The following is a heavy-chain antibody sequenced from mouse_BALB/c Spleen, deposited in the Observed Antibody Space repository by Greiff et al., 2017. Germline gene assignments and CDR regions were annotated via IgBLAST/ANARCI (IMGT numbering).Heavy chain of an antibody. D-gene: IGHD1-1*01. CDR3: AREGYFGSRYFDV. CDR1: GFTFSSFG. Sequence: EVHLVESGGGLVQPGGSRKLSCAASGFTFSSFGMHWVRQAPEKGLEWVAYISSGSSTIYYADTVKGRFTISRDNPKNTLFLQMTSLRSEDTAMYYCAREGYFGSRYFDVWGAGTTVTVSS. J-gene: IGHJ1*01. V-gene: IGHV5-17*02. CDR2: ISSGSSTI.